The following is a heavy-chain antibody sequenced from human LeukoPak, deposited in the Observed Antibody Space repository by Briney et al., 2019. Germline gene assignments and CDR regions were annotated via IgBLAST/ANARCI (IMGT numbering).Heavy chain of an antibody. J-gene: IGHJ4*02. V-gene: IGHV3-48*01. Sequence: GGSLRLSCAASGFTFSSYSMNWVRQAPGKGLQWVSYISSSSSTIYYADSVKGRFTISRDNAKNSLYLQMNSLRAEDTAVYYCARATKIVVVSNFGYWGQGTLVTVSS. CDR3: ARATKIVVVSNFGY. CDR1: GFTFSSYS. D-gene: IGHD3-22*01. CDR2: ISSSSSTI.